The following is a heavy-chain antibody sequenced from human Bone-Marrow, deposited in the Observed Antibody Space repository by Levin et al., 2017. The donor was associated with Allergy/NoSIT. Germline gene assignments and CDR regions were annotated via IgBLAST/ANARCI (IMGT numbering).Heavy chain of an antibody. CDR1: GGSISSTGSY. CDR3: ARLPRAGEPPDAFDI. CDR2: IYYNGDT. J-gene: IGHJ3*02. D-gene: IGHD3-10*01. V-gene: IGHV4-31*03. Sequence: SQTLSLTCTVSGGSISSTGSYWTWIRQHPGKGLEYIGYIYYNGDTYYNPSLKSRVTISVDTSKKQFSLRVSSVTAADTAVYFCARLPRAGEPPDAFDIWGQGTMVTVSS.